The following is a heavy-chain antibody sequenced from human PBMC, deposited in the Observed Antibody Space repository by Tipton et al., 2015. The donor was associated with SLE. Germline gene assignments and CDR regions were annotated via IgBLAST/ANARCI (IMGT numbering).Heavy chain of an antibody. CDR1: NGSISSFF. Sequence: GLVKPSETLSLKCTVSNGSISSFFWSWIRQPPGKGLEWIGYMSYSGSSNYNPSLASRVTISRDTPNNQFFLRLTSVTAADTAVYYCASHYDGSGYSPLEHWGQGTLVTVSS. CDR3: ASHYDGSGYSPLEH. CDR2: MSYSGSS. J-gene: IGHJ1*01. V-gene: IGHV4-59*01. D-gene: IGHD3-22*01.